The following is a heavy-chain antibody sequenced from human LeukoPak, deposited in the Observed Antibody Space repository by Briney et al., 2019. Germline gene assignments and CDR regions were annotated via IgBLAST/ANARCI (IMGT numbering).Heavy chain of an antibody. CDR3: ARLWAVAGTVDDY. J-gene: IGHJ4*02. V-gene: IGHV3-7*01. Sequence: GGSLRLSCAASGFTFSSYWMNWVRQAPGKRPEWVANIKQDGSEKYYVDSVKGRFTISRDNARNSLYLQMNSLRAEDTAVYYCARLWAVAGTVDDYWGQGTLVTVSS. CDR2: IKQDGSEK. D-gene: IGHD6-19*01. CDR1: GFTFSSYW.